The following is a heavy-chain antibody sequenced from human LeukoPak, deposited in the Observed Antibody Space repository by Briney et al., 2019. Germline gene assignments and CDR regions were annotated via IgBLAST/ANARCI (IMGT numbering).Heavy chain of an antibody. J-gene: IGHJ3*02. D-gene: IGHD3-3*01. CDR3: ARGRITIFGVVRRGAFDI. CDR1: GYSISSGYY. V-gene: IGHV4-38-2*02. Sequence: PSETLSLTCTVSGYSISSGYYWGWIRQPPGKGLEWIGSIYHSGSTYYNPSLKSRVTISVDTSKNQFSLKLSSVTAADTAVYYCARGRITIFGVVRRGAFDIWGRGTMVTVSS. CDR2: IYHSGST.